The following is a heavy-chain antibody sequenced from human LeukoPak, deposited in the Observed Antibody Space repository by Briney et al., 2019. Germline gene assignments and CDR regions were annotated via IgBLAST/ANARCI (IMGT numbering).Heavy chain of an antibody. D-gene: IGHD2-2*01. CDR2: INAGNGNT. V-gene: IGHV1-3*01. CDR1: GYTFTSYA. Sequence: ASVKVSCKASGYTFTSYAMHWVRQAPGQRLEWMGWINAGNGNTKYSQKFQGRVTITRDTSASTAYMELSSLRSEDTAVYYCARDLGYCSSTSCPLQGAFDIWGQGTMVTVSS. CDR3: ARDLGYCSSTSCPLQGAFDI. J-gene: IGHJ3*02.